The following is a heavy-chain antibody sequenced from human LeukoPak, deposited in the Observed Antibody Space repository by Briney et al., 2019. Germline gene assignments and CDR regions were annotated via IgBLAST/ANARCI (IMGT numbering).Heavy chain of an antibody. Sequence: SGTLSLTCAVYGGSFSGDYWSWIRQPPGKGLEWIGEINHSGSTNYNPCLKSRVTISVDTSKNQFSLKLSSVTAADTAVYYCARQALRYYFDYWGQGTLVTVSS. V-gene: IGHV4-34*01. CDR1: GGSFSGDY. J-gene: IGHJ4*02. CDR2: INHSGST. CDR3: ARQALRYYFDY.